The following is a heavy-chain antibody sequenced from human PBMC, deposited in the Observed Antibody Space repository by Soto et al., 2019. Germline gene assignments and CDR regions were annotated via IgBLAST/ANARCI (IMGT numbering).Heavy chain of an antibody. CDR1: GFTFSSYA. CDR2: ISGSGGST. D-gene: IGHD3-22*01. CDR3: AKGLYDSSGYHGGY. J-gene: IGHJ4*02. Sequence: EVQLLESGGGLVQPGGSLRLSCAASGFTFSSYAMSWVRQAPGKGLEWVSAISGSGGSTYYADSVKGRFTISRDNSKKTLYLQMNCLRAEDTAVYYCAKGLYDSSGYHGGYWGQGTLVTVSS. V-gene: IGHV3-23*01.